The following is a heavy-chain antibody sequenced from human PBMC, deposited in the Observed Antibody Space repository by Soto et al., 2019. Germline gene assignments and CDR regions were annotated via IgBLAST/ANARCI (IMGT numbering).Heavy chain of an antibody. J-gene: IGHJ6*02. D-gene: IGHD4-4*01. Sequence: QVQLVESGGGVVQPGRSLRLSCAASGFTFSSYAMHWVRQAPGKGLEWVAVISYDGSNKYYADSVKGRFTISRDNSKNTLYLQINSLRAEDTAVYYCARERTVGYYYGMDVWGQGTTVTVSS. CDR3: ARERTVGYYYGMDV. CDR1: GFTFSSYA. CDR2: ISYDGSNK. V-gene: IGHV3-30-3*01.